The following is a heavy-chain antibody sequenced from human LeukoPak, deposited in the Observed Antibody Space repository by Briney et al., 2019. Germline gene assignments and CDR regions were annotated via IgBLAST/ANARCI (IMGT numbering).Heavy chain of an antibody. D-gene: IGHD6-13*01. V-gene: IGHV1-69*04. Sequence: SVKVSCKASGATFSSYAISWVRQAPGQGLEWMGRIIPILGIANYAQKFQGRVTITADKSTSTAYMELSSLRSEDTAVYYCASFSSSSGYGMDVWGQGTTVTVSS. CDR3: ASFSSSSGYGMDV. J-gene: IGHJ6*02. CDR2: IIPILGIA. CDR1: GATFSSYA.